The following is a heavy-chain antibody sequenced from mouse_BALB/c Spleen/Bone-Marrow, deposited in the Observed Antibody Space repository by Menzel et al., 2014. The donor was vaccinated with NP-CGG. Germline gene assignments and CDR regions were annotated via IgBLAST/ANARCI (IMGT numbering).Heavy chain of an antibody. J-gene: IGHJ4*01. CDR2: IYWDDDK. CDR1: GFSLSTFGMG. V-gene: IGHV8-13*01. Sequence: QVTLKVCGPGILKPSQTLSPTCSFSGFSLSTFGMGVSWIRQPSGNGLEWLAHIYWDDDKHYNPSLKSRLIISKDTSNNQVFLKITTVDTADTATYYCAQSTTVVARNAMDYWGQGTSVTVSS. D-gene: IGHD1-1*01. CDR3: AQSTTVVARNAMDY.